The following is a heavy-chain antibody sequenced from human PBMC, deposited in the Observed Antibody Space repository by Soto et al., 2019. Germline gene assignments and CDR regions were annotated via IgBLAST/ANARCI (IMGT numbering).Heavy chain of an antibody. CDR2: IYYSGST. J-gene: IGHJ6*02. Sequence: QLQLQESGPGLVKPSETLSLTCTVSGGSISSSSYYWGWIRQPPGKGLEWIGSIYYSGSTYYNPSLKSRVTISVDTSKNHFSLNLSSVTAADTAVYYCAIDRVMTGWELLAYYYYGMDVWGQGTTVTVSS. CDR3: AIDRVMTGWELLAYYYYGMDV. CDR1: GGSISSSSYY. V-gene: IGHV4-39*02. D-gene: IGHD1-26*01.